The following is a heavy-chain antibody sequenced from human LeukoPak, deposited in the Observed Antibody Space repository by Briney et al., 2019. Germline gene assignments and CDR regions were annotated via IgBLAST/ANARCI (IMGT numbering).Heavy chain of an antibody. J-gene: IGHJ3*02. V-gene: IGHV4-34*01. CDR2: INHSGST. Sequence: SETLSLTCAVYGGSFSGYYWSWIRQPPGKGLEWIGEINHSGSTNYNPSLKSRVTISVDTSKNQFSLKLSSVTAADTAVYYCARQGRIYDFWRKDAFDIWGQGTMVTVSS. CDR3: ARQGRIYDFWRKDAFDI. D-gene: IGHD3-3*01. CDR1: GGSFSGYY.